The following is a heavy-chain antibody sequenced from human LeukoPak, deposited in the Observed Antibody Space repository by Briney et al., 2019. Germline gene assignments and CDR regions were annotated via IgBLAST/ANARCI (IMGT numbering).Heavy chain of an antibody. CDR1: GGSISSSSYY. Sequence: PSETLSLTCTVSGGSISSSSYYWGWIRQPPGKGLEWIGSIYYNGSTYYNPSLKSRVTISVDTSKNQFSLKLSSVTAADTAVYYCARRASSAYDYVWGSYRSYYFDYWGQGTLVTVSS. CDR2: IYYNGST. D-gene: IGHD3-16*02. V-gene: IGHV4-39*07. J-gene: IGHJ4*02. CDR3: ARRASSAYDYVWGSYRSYYFDY.